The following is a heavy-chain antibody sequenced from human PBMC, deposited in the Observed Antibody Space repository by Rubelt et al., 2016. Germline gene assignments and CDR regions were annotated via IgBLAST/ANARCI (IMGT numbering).Heavy chain of an antibody. J-gene: IGHJ4*02. D-gene: IGHD6-6*01. Sequence: QLQLQESGPGLVKPSETLSLTCTVSGGSISRSSNYWGWIRQPPGKGPEWIGSIYYSGSTYYNPSLKSRVTISVGTSKSQFSLKLSSVTAADTAVYYCVRLRNIAAPIDYWGQGTLVTVSS. V-gene: IGHV4-39*01. CDR1: GGSISRSSNY. CDR2: IYYSGST. CDR3: VRLRNIAAPIDY.